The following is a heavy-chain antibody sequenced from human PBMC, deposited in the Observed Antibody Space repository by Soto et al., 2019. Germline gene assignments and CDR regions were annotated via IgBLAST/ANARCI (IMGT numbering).Heavy chain of an antibody. Sequence: SETLSLTCTVSGGSISSSSYYWGWIRQPPGKGLEWIGSIYYSGSTYYNPPLKSRVTISVDTSKNQFSLKLSSVTAADTAVYYCARLILRWYHHSYFDYWGQGTLVTVSS. CDR1: GGSISSSSYY. CDR2: IYYSGST. J-gene: IGHJ4*02. D-gene: IGHD2-15*01. CDR3: ARLILRWYHHSYFDY. V-gene: IGHV4-39*01.